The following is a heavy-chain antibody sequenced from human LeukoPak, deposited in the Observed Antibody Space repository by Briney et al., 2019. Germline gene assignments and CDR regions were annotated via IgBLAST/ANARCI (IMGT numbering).Heavy chain of an antibody. CDR3: TRGSRFDP. CDR2: TYYRSQWFN. J-gene: IGHJ5*02. CDR1: GDSVSSNSAS. V-gene: IGHV6-1*01. Sequence: SQTLSLTCAISGDSVSSNSASWSWIRQSPSRGLEWLGRTYYRSQWFNEYAVSVKSRITINPDTSKNQFSLQLNSVTPEDTAVYFCTRGSRFDPWGQGVLVTVSS.